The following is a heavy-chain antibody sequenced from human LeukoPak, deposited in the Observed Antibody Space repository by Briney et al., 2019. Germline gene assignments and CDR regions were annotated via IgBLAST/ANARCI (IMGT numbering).Heavy chain of an antibody. J-gene: IGHJ3*02. Sequence: SVTVSCKASGGTFSSYAISWVRQAPGQGLEWMGRIIPIFGTANYAQKFQGRVTITADKSTSTAYMELSSLRSEDTAVYYCASPGDYYDSSGPRRPDAFDIWGQGTMVTVSS. CDR1: GGTFSSYA. V-gene: IGHV1-69*06. CDR3: ASPGDYYDSSGPRRPDAFDI. D-gene: IGHD3-22*01. CDR2: IIPIFGTA.